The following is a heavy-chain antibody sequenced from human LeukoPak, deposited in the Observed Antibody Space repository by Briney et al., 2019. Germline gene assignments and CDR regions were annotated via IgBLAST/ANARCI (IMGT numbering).Heavy chain of an antibody. D-gene: IGHD6-13*01. CDR1: GFTFSSYA. CDR2: ILSVVSNK. Sequence: RGSLRLSCAASGFTFSSYAMRWVRQAPGKGLEWVAVILSVVSNKYYADSVKGRFTISTDKSKKTLYLKMNSLRAEGKAVYYCAKDQAAAVGMWYWGEGSLVTVSS. CDR3: AKDQAAAVGMWY. J-gene: IGHJ4*02. V-gene: IGHV3-30*18.